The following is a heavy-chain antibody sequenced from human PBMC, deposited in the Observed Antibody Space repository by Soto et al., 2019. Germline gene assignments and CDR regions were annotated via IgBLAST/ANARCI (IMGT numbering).Heavy chain of an antibody. CDR1: GFTFSSYG. Sequence: GGSLRLSCAASGFTFSSYGMHWARQAPGKGLEWVAVISYDGSNKYYADSVKGRFTISRDNSKNTLYLQMNSLRAEDTAVYYCAKDPSIAARGLYYYYGMDVWGQGTTVTVSS. D-gene: IGHD6-6*01. J-gene: IGHJ6*02. CDR2: ISYDGSNK. V-gene: IGHV3-30*18. CDR3: AKDPSIAARGLYYYYGMDV.